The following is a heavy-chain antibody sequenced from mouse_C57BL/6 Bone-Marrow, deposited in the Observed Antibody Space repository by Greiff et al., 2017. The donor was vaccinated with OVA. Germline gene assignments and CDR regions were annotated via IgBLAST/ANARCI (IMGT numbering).Heavy chain of an antibody. J-gene: IGHJ3*01. CDR2: IDPSGSYT. V-gene: IGHV1-50*01. CDR1: GYTFTSYW. Sequence: QVQLQQPGAELVKPGASVTLSCKASGYTFTSYWMQWVKQRPGQGLEWIGEIDPSGSYTNYNQKFKGKATLTADNSSSTAYRQHSSLTSEDSAVYYGAREIYDDYGEAYWGQGTLLTVSA. CDR3: AREIYDDYGEAY. D-gene: IGHD2-4*01.